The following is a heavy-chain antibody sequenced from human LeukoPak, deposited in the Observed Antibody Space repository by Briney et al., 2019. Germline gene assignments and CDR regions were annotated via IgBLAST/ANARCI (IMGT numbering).Heavy chain of an antibody. Sequence: ASVKVSCKASGGTFSSYAISWVLQAPGQGLEWMGGIIPIFGTANYAQKFQGRVTITADESTSTAYMELSSLRSEDTAVYYCARVRFLEWLMDNWFDPWGQGTLVTVSS. CDR2: IIPIFGTA. CDR1: GGTFSSYA. V-gene: IGHV1-69*13. CDR3: ARVRFLEWLMDNWFDP. D-gene: IGHD3-3*01. J-gene: IGHJ5*02.